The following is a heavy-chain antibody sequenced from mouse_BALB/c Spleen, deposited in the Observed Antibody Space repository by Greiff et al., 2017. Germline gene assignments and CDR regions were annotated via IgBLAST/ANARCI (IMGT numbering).Heavy chain of an antibody. CDR2: IWAGGST. D-gene: IGHD2-2*01. CDR3: AREGLRRRALAMDY. Sequence: QVQLKESGPGLVAPSQSLSITCTVSGFSLTSYGVHWVRQPPGKGLEWLGVIWAGGSTNYNSALMSRLSISKDNSKSQVFLKMNSLQTDDTAMYYCAREGLRRRALAMDYWGQGTSVTVSS. V-gene: IGHV2-9*02. CDR1: GFSLTSYG. J-gene: IGHJ4*01.